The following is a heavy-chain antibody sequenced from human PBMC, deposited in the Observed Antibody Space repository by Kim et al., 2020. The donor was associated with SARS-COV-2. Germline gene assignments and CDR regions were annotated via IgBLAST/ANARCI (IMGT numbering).Heavy chain of an antibody. CDR2: ISSSSSYT. V-gene: IGHV3-11*05. J-gene: IGHJ4*02. CDR1: GFTFSDYY. Sequence: GGSLRLSCAASGFTFSDYYMSWIRQAPGKGLEWVSYISSSSSYTNYADSVKGRFTISRDNAKNSLYLQMNSLRAEDTAVYYCARAGEAGIFDIDYWGQGTLVTVSS. D-gene: IGHD7-27*01. CDR3: ARAGEAGIFDIDY.